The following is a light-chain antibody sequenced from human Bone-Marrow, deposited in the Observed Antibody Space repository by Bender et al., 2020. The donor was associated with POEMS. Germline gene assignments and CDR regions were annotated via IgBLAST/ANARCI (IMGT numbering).Light chain of an antibody. CDR1: SSDVGGSNY. CDR3: NSYTSSSTRWV. V-gene: IGLV2-14*01. CDR2: EVS. J-gene: IGLJ2*01. Sequence: QSALTQPASVSGSPGQSITISCSGTSSDVGGSNYVSWYQQHPGKAPKLVIYEVSYRPSGVSNRFSGSKSGNTASLTISEVQAEDEADYYCNSYTSSSTRWVFGGGTKLTVL.